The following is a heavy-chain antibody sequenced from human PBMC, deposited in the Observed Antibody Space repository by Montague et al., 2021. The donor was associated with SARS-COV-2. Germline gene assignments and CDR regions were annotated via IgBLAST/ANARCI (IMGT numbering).Heavy chain of an antibody. V-gene: IGHV3-20*04. J-gene: IGHJ6*02. CDR2: INWSADKT. CDR1: GFKFDDSG. CDR3: ARYYGGSFYGLDV. Sequence: SRRLSCAAFGFKFDDSGMTRVRQAPGKGLEWVCDINWSADKTTYADSVKGRFTISRDNAKNSLFLQMNSLRAEDTALYYCARYYGGSFYGLDVWGQGTTVIVSS. D-gene: IGHD3-3*01.